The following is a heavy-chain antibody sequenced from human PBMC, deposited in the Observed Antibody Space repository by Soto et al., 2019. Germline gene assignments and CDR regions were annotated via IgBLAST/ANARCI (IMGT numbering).Heavy chain of an antibody. CDR2: INSDGSST. CDR3: ARVDYYGSGRD. J-gene: IGHJ4*02. Sequence: EVQLVESGGGLVRRGGSLRLSCAASGFTFSRSWMHWVRQAPGKGLVWVSRINSDGSSTSSADSVKGRFTISRDNAKNTLYLQMNSLRAEDTAVYYCARVDYYGSGRDWGQGTRVTVSS. V-gene: IGHV3-74*01. D-gene: IGHD3-10*01. CDR1: GFTFSRSW.